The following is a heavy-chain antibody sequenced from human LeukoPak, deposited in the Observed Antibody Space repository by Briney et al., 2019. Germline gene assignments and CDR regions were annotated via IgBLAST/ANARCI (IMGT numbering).Heavy chain of an antibody. CDR2: IWYDSSNQ. CDR3: ARAPSSGWYWFDP. D-gene: IGHD6-19*01. Sequence: GGSLRLSCAASGFTFNSYGMHWVRQGPGRGPGWVAVIWYDSSNQYYGDSVKGRFTISRDNSRNTLYLEMNSLRVEDTAVYYCARAPSSGWYWFDPWGQGTLVTVSS. CDR1: GFTFNSYG. V-gene: IGHV3-33*01. J-gene: IGHJ5*02.